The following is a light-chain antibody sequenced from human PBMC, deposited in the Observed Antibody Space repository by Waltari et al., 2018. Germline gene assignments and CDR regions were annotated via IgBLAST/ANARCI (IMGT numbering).Light chain of an antibody. V-gene: IGKV3-11*01. Sequence: VLRQSPATLSLFPGERATLSCRASQRISLYLAWYQQKPGRAPRLIIADAYTRATGVPPRFSGSGSGIDFTLTISSVEAEDFATYYCQQRSKWPITFGQGTRLEIK. CDR3: QQRSKWPIT. CDR1: QRISLY. CDR2: DAY. J-gene: IGKJ5*01.